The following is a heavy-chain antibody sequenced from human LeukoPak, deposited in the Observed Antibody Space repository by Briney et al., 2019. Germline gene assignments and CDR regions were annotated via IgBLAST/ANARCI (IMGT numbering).Heavy chain of an antibody. Sequence: GGSLRLSCAASGFLFSNYALHWVRQAPGKGLEWVAVVSDEGTNQFYADFVKGRFTVSRDNSKNTLYLQMNSLRAEDTAVYYCAKVPGGIDYWGQGTLVTVSS. J-gene: IGHJ4*02. CDR3: AKVPGGIDY. CDR2: VSDEGTNQ. V-gene: IGHV3-30-3*01. CDR1: GFLFSNYA.